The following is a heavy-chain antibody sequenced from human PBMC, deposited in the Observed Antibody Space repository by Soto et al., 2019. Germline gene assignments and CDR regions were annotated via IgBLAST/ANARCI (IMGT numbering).Heavy chain of an antibody. CDR2: IIPIFGTA. D-gene: IGHD2-15*01. Sequence: SVKVSCKASGGTFSSYAISWLLQAPGQGLEWMGGIIPIFGTANYAQKFQGRVTITADESTSTAYMELSSLRSEDTAVYYCARGGVVVVAATDATNFDYWGQGTLVTVSS. J-gene: IGHJ4*02. CDR1: GGTFSSYA. V-gene: IGHV1-69*13. CDR3: ARGGVVVVAATDATNFDY.